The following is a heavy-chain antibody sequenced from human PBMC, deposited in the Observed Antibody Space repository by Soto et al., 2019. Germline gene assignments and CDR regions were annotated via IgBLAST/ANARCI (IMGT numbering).Heavy chain of an antibody. V-gene: IGHV3-30-3*01. Sequence: QVQLVESGGGVVQPGRSLRLSCAASGFTFSSYAMHWVRQAPGKGLEWVAVISYDGSNKYYADSVKGRFTISRDHSKNTLYLEMNSLRAEDTAVYYWARSWTYVELAPIYDYLGQGNLVTGSS. CDR2: ISYDGSNK. J-gene: IGHJ4*02. CDR3: ARSWTYVELAPIYDY. CDR1: GFTFSSYA. D-gene: IGHD3-10*01.